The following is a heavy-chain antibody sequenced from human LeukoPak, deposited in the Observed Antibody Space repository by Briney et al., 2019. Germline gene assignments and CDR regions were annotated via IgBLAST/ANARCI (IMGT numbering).Heavy chain of an antibody. D-gene: IGHD4-23*01. V-gene: IGHV1-2*06. CDR2: IILNGGAT. J-gene: IGHJ4*02. CDR3: AADGGNLNFNY. CDR1: GFTFTDYY. Sequence: ASVKVSCKASGFTFTDYYLHWVRQAPGQGLEWMGRIILNGGATNYAQKFQGRVTLTRDTSISTAYMELSRQTSDDTAVYYRAADGGNLNFNYWGQGTLVTVSS.